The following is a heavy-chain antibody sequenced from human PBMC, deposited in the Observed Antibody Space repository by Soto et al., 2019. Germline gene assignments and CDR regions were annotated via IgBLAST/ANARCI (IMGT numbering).Heavy chain of an antibody. V-gene: IGHV3-21*01. D-gene: IGHD1-26*01. CDR3: ARDSVDSFDP. CDR2: ISSSSSYI. J-gene: IGHJ5*02. Sequence: GGSLRLSCAASGFTFSSYSMNWVRQAPGKGLEWVSSISSSSSYIYYADSVKGRFTISRDNAKNSLYLQMSSLRAEDTAVYYCARDSVDSFDPWGQGTLVTVSS. CDR1: GFTFSSYS.